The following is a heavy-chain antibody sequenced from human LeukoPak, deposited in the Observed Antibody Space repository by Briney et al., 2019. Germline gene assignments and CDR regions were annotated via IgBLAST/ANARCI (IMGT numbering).Heavy chain of an antibody. V-gene: IGHV4-39*01. CDR1: DDSISRSSYY. CDR3: ARLKVGPTHPDY. CDR2: FYYSRFT. Sequence: KPSETLSLTCSVSDDSISRSSYYWGWIRQPPGKGLEWIGTFYYSRFTYYNPSLKNRVTISVDTSKNQFSLKLSSVTAEDTAVYYCARLKVGPTHPDYWGQGTLVTVSS. J-gene: IGHJ4*02. D-gene: IGHD1-26*01.